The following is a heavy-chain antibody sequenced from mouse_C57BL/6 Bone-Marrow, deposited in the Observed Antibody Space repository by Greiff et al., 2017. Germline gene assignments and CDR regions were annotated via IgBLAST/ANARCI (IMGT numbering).Heavy chain of an antibody. D-gene: IGHD2-4*01. CDR1: GYTFTSYW. V-gene: IGHV1-72*01. CDR2: IDPNSGGT. Sequence: QVQLQQPGAELVKPGASVKLSCKASGYTFTSYWMHWVKQRPGRGLEWIGRIDPNSGGTKYNEKFKSKATLTVDKTSRTAYMQLSSLTSEDSAVYYCARSHYYDYDVPLFAYWGQGTLVTVSA. CDR3: ARSHYYDYDVPLFAY. J-gene: IGHJ3*01.